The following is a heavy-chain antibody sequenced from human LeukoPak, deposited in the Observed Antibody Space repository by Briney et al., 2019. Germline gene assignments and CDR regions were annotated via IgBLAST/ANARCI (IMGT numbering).Heavy chain of an antibody. CDR1: GGSISSSSYY. Sequence: PSETLSLTCTVSGGSISSSSYYWGWIRQPPGKGLGWIGSIYYSGSTYYNPSLKSRVTISVDTSKNQFSLKLSSVTAADTAVYYCAGQTLWFGELLTPWFDPWGQGTLVTVSS. D-gene: IGHD3-10*01. V-gene: IGHV4-39*01. J-gene: IGHJ5*02. CDR3: AGQTLWFGELLTPWFDP. CDR2: IYYSGST.